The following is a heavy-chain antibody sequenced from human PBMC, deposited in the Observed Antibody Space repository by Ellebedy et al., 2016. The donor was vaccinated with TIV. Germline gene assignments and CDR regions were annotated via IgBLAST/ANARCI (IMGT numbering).Heavy chain of an antibody. J-gene: IGHJ4*02. Sequence: GESLKISCAASGFMFSNFRMNWVRQAPGKGLEWISSISGNVKYITYRDSVKGRFITSRDNATKSLFLQMDSLRAEDTAVYYFARDRGEGRIFSFFDLWGQGTLVTVSS. CDR2: ISGNVKYI. CDR1: GFMFSNFR. D-gene: IGHD3-16*01. V-gene: IGHV3-21*01. CDR3: ARDRGEGRIFSFFDL.